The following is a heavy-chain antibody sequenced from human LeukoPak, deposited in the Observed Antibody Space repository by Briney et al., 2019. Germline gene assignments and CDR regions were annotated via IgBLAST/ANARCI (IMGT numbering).Heavy chain of an antibody. Sequence: GGSMRLSCAAYGFTFSSYAMSWVRQAPGKGLEWVSAISGSGGSTYYADSVKGRFTISRDNSKNTLYLQMNSLRAEDTAVYYCARDLLGFGEISPFDYCGQGTLVTVSS. V-gene: IGHV3-23*01. D-gene: IGHD3-10*01. CDR3: ARDLLGFGEISPFDY. CDR2: ISGSGGST. J-gene: IGHJ4*02. CDR1: GFTFSSYA.